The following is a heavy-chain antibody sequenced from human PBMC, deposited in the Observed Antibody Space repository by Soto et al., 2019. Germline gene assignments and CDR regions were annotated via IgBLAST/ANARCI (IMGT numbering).Heavy chain of an antibody. J-gene: IGHJ4*02. CDR1: GFTFSSYG. CDR3: ARDCAGYSSGWYQRGGFDY. CDR2: IWYDASNK. Sequence: QVQLVESGGGVVQPGRSLRLSCAASGFTFSSYGMHWVRQAPGKGLECVAVIWYDASNKYYADSVKGRFTISRDNSKTTLYLQMNSLRAEDTAVYYCARDCAGYSSGWYQRGGFDYWGQGTLVTVSS. D-gene: IGHD6-19*01. V-gene: IGHV3-33*01.